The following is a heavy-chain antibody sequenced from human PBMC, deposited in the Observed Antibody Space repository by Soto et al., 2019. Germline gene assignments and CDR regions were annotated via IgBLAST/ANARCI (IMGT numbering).Heavy chain of an antibody. D-gene: IGHD1-26*01. CDR1: GGSVSSGSYY. CDR2: IYYSGST. V-gene: IGHV4-61*01. Sequence: QVQLQESGPGLVKPSETLSLTCTVSGGSVSSGSYYWSWIRQPPGKGLEWIGYIYYSGSTNYNPSLKSRVTLSVDTPKNQFSLKLSSVTAADTAVYYCARGPSQWELLWSPWFDPWGQGTLVTVSS. CDR3: ARGPSQWELLWSPWFDP. J-gene: IGHJ5*02.